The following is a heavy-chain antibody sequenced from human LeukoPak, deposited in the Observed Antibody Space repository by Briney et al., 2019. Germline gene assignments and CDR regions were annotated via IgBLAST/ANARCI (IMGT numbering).Heavy chain of an antibody. J-gene: IGHJ6*03. CDR1: GYTFTSYY. D-gene: IGHD2-21*01. V-gene: IGHV1-46*01. CDR3: ARSASIHLLPFYYFFMDV. Sequence: ASVKVSCKASGYTFTSYYIHWVRQAPGQGLEWMGIINPSGGSTSYAQKFQGRVTMTRDTSISTAYMELSSLRSDDTAVYYCARSASIHLLPFYYFFMDVWGKGTTVTLSS. CDR2: INPSGGST.